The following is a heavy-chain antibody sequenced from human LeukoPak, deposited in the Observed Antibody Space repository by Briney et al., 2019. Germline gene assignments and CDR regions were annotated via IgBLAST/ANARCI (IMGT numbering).Heavy chain of an antibody. D-gene: IGHD6-13*01. CDR3: AREGVAATGFDY. CDR2: INPSGGSA. CDR1: GYTFTGYY. Sequence: ASVKVSCKASGYTFTGYYMHWVRQAPGQGLEWMGIINPSGGSASDTQKFQGRVTMTRDTSTSTLYMELSSLRSEDTAVYYCAREGVAATGFDYWGQGTLVTVSS. J-gene: IGHJ4*02. V-gene: IGHV1-46*01.